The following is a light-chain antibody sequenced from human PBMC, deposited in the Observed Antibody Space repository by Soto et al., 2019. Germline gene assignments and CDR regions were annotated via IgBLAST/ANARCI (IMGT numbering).Light chain of an antibody. J-gene: IGLJ1*01. CDR2: YDS. Sequence: SYELTQPPSVSVAPGKTARITCGGNNIGSKRVHWYQQKPGQAPVLVIYYDSDRPSGIPERFSGSNSGNTATLTISRVDAGDEADYYCQVLDSSSDHYVFGTGTQLTVL. V-gene: IGLV3-21*04. CDR3: QVLDSSSDHYV. CDR1: NIGSKR.